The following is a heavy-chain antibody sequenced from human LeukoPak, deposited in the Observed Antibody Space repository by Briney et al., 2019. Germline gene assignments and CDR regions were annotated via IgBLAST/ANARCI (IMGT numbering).Heavy chain of an antibody. CDR3: ARGWLAKTYYYYGMDV. CDR1: GGSFSGYY. CDR2: INHSGST. Sequence: SETLSLTCAVYGGSFSGYYWSWIRQPPGKGLEWLGEINHSGSTNYNPSLKSRVTISVDTSKNQFSLKLSSVTAADTAVYYCARGWLAKTYYYYGMDVWGQGTTVTVSS. V-gene: IGHV4-34*01. D-gene: IGHD6-19*01. J-gene: IGHJ6*02.